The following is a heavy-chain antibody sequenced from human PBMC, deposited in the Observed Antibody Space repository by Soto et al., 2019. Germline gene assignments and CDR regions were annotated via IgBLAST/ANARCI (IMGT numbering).Heavy chain of an antibody. CDR3: AKDRDGAAAGPTKFYGMDV. D-gene: IGHD6-13*01. V-gene: IGHV3-23*01. J-gene: IGHJ6*02. CDR2: ISGSGDST. CDR1: GFTFSSYA. Sequence: EVQLLESGGGLVQPGGSLRLSCAASGFTFSSYAMSWVRQAPGEGLEWVSVISGSGDSTYYADSVRGRFTISRDNSKNTLYVQMNSLRAEDTAVYYCAKDRDGAAAGPTKFYGMDVWGQGTTVTVSS.